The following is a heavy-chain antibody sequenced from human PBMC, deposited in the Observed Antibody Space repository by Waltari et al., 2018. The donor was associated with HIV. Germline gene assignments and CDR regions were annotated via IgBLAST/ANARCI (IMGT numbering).Heavy chain of an antibody. CDR3: ARHMISERGSYDILTGFDY. CDR2: VYYTGGI. J-gene: IGHJ4*02. D-gene: IGHD3-9*01. CDR1: GGSISTRSFY. V-gene: IGHV4-39*01. Sequence: QLQLQASGPGLVTPSVTLFLTCSVPGGSISTRSFYWAWVRQAPGKGLEWIGSVYYTGGIFYNPSIESRLSVSVDTSKKEVSLRLSSVTAADTAVYYCARHMISERGSYDILTGFDYWGQGTLVTVYS.